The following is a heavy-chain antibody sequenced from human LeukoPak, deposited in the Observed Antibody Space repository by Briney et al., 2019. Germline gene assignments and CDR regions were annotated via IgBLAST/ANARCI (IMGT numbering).Heavy chain of an antibody. V-gene: IGHV3-48*02. CDR3: ARSVIAVAGYDAFDI. Sequence: GGSLRLSCAASGFTFSAYSMNGVREAPGRGVDCGSYISRRSFNIYYADSVKGRFTIYRDNAKNSLYLEMNSVRDEDTAVYYCARSVIAVAGYDAFDIWGQGTVVTVSS. J-gene: IGHJ3*02. CDR2: ISRRSFNI. D-gene: IGHD6-19*01. CDR1: GFTFSAYS.